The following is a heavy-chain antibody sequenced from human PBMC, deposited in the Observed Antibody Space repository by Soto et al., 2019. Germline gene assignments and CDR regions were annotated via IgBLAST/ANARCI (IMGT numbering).Heavy chain of an antibody. Sequence: QLQLQESGSGLVKPSQTLSPTCAVSGGSISSGGSSWTWIRQPPGKGLEWIGYIYHSGSTYYNPSLKSRVTISVDRSKNQFSLKLTSVTAADTAVYYCARGAVVNFDSWGQGTLVTVSS. CDR2: IYHSGST. CDR1: GGSISSGGSS. CDR3: ARGAVVNFDS. J-gene: IGHJ4*02. V-gene: IGHV4-30-2*01. D-gene: IGHD3-22*01.